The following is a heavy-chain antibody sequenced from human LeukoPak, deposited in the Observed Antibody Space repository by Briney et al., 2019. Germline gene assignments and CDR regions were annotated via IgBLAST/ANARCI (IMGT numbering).Heavy chain of an antibody. D-gene: IGHD3-22*01. Sequence: SETLSLTCAVSGGSISSYYWSWIRQSPGKGLEWIGYIYYSGSTAYNPSLKNRVTISVDTSKNQFSLKLSSVTAADTAVYYCARVRVSSGHHPWYFDYWGQGTLVTVTS. CDR3: ARVRVSSGHHPWYFDY. J-gene: IGHJ4*02. V-gene: IGHV4-59*01. CDR1: GGSISSYY. CDR2: IYYSGST.